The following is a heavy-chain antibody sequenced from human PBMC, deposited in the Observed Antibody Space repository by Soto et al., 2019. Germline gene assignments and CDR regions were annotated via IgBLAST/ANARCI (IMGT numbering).Heavy chain of an antibody. CDR1: GFTFSSYG. CDR2: IWYDGSNK. Sequence: PGGSLRLSCAASGFTFSSYGMHWVRQAPGKGLEWVAVIWYDGSNKYYADSVKGRFTISRDNSKNTLYLQMNSLRAEDTAVYYCARDGYGSGSYYNPLDYWGQGTLVTVSS. CDR3: ARDGYGSGSYYNPLDY. V-gene: IGHV3-33*01. D-gene: IGHD3-10*01. J-gene: IGHJ4*02.